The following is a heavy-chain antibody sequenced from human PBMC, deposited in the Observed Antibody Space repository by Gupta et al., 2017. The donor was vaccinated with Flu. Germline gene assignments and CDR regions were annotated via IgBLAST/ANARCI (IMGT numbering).Heavy chain of an antibody. J-gene: IGHJ6*03. CDR2: IGSKKNSHAK. V-gene: IGHV3-73*01. D-gene: IGHD2-21*02. CDR3: TRVAGWTAVSNLFYMDV. Sequence: HWVRQRFGKGLGWVGRIGSKKNSHAKTYGESVKGRFTITRDDSQNTTDLEMNSLKKGEKDVYYCTRVAGWTAVSNLFYMDVWGKGTTVTVSS.